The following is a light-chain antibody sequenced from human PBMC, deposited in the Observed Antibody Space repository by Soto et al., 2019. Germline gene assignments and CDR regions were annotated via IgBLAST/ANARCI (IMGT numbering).Light chain of an antibody. CDR3: RSYTSSSTHVV. V-gene: IGLV2-14*01. J-gene: IGLJ2*01. CDR2: EVS. Sequence: QSALTQPASVSGSPGQSITISCTGTSSDVGGYNYVSWYQQHPGKAPKLMIYEVSNRPSGVSNRFSGSKSGNTASLTISGLQAEDEADYYCRSYTSSSTHVVLGGGTKLTVL. CDR1: SSDVGGYNY.